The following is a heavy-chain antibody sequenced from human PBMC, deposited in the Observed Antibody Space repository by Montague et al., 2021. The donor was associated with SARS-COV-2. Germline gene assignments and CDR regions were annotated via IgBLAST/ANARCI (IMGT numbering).Heavy chain of an antibody. CDR2: IYYSGST. V-gene: IGHV4-39*01. CDR3: AADYGERDWFDP. J-gene: IGHJ5*02. Sequence: SETLSLTCTVSGGSISSSSYYWGWIRQPPGKGLEWIGSIYYSGSTYYNPSLKSRVTISVDTSKNQFSLKLSSVTAADTAVCYCAADYGERDWFDPWGQGTLVTVSS. CDR1: GGSISSSSYY. D-gene: IGHD4-17*01.